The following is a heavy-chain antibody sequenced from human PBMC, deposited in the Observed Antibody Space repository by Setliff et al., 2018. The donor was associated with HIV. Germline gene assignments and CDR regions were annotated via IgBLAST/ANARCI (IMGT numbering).Heavy chain of an antibody. CDR1: GASISDYY. D-gene: IGHD3-22*01. V-gene: IGHV2-70*11. CDR2: IDWDDDK. J-gene: IGHJ4*02. Sequence: TLSLTCNVSGASISDYYWSWIRRPPGKALEWLARIDWDDDKYYSTSLKTRLTVSKDTSKNQVVLRMTNMDPVDTATYYCARDSSGYHYYFDYWGQGTLVTVSS. CDR3: ARDSSGYHYYFDY.